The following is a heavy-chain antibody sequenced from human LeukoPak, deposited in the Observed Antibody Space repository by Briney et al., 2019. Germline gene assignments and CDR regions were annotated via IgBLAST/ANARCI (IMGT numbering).Heavy chain of an antibody. D-gene: IGHD3-10*01. V-gene: IGHV4-59*01. Sequence: SEALSLTCTVSGGSITSYYWSWIRQPPGKGLEWIGYIYYSGSTNYNPSLKSRVTISVDTSKNQFSLKLSSVTAADTAVYYCARGGVNYKIAGPWGQGALVTVSS. J-gene: IGHJ5*02. CDR2: IYYSGST. CDR3: ARGGVNYKIAGP. CDR1: GGSITSYY.